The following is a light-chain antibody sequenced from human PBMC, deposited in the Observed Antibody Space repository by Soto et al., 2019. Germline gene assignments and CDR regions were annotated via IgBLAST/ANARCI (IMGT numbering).Light chain of an antibody. Sequence: DIQMTQSPSSLSASVGDRVTITCRTSQGIGNDLSWYQQKPGKAPKRLIYAASSFQSGVPSRFSGSVSGTEFTLTISSLQPEDFATYYCLQHNDYPYTFGQGTKLEIK. CDR3: LQHNDYPYT. V-gene: IGKV1-17*01. J-gene: IGKJ2*01. CDR2: AAS. CDR1: QGIGND.